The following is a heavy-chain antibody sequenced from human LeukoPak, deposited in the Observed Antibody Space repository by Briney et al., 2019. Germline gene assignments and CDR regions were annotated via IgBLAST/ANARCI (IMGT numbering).Heavy chain of an antibody. CDR3: ARGWYCSGGSCERAVDY. Sequence: SETLSLTCAVYGGSFSGYYWSWIRQPPGKGLEWIGEINHSGSTNYNPSLKSRVTISVDTSKNQFSLKLSSVTAADTAVYYCARGWYCSGGSCERAVDYWGQGTLVTVSS. CDR1: GGSFSGYY. V-gene: IGHV4-34*01. D-gene: IGHD2-15*01. CDR2: INHSGST. J-gene: IGHJ4*02.